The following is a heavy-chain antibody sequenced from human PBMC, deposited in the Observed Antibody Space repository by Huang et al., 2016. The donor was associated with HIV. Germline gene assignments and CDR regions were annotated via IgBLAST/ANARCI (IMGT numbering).Heavy chain of an antibody. Sequence: QVQLQQWGAGLLKPSETLSLTCAVYSGSFSRYYWNWIRQSPGKGLEWIGQINHVGNTNYNPSLESRVSMSVDTSKNQFSLKLNSVTGADTAMYYCAREVMISFGGPFDPWGQGTLVTVSS. J-gene: IGHJ5*02. V-gene: IGHV4-34*01. CDR1: SGSFSRYY. CDR2: INHVGNT. D-gene: IGHD3-16*01. CDR3: AREVMISFGGPFDP.